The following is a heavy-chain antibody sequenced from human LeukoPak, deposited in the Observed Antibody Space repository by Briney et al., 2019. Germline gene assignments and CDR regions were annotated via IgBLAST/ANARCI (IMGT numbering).Heavy chain of an antibody. CDR1: GFTFSSYA. CDR2: ISYDGSNK. Sequence: GRSLRLSCAASGFTFSSYAMHWVRQAPGKGLEWVAVISYDGSNKYYADSVKGRFTISRDNSKNTLYLQMNSLRAEDTAVYYCARDRPVAGTLGYWGQGTLVTVSS. D-gene: IGHD6-19*01. CDR3: ARDRPVAGTLGY. V-gene: IGHV3-30-3*01. J-gene: IGHJ4*02.